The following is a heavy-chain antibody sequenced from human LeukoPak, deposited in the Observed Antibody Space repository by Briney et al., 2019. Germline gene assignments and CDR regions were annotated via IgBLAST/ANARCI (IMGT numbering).Heavy chain of an antibody. Sequence: SETLSLTCTVSGGSISSYYWSWIRQPPGKGLEWIGYIYYSGSTNYNPSLKSRVTTSVDTSKNQFSLKLSSVTAADTAVYYCARDYMVRGVTDYYYGMDVWGQGTTVTVS. CDR2: IYYSGST. D-gene: IGHD3-10*01. J-gene: IGHJ6*02. V-gene: IGHV4-59*01. CDR1: GGSISSYY. CDR3: ARDYMVRGVTDYYYGMDV.